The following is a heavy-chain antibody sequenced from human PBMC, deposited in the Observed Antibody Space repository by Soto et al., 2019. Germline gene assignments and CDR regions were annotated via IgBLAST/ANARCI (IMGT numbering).Heavy chain of an antibody. CDR2: ISAYNGNT. Sequence: QVQLVQSGAEVKKPGASVKVSCKASGYTFTSYGISWVRQAPGQGLEWMGWISAYNGNTNYAQKLQGRVTMTTDTSTSKAYMELRGLRSDDTAVYYCAGTVAGQYYYGMDVWGQGTTVTVSS. V-gene: IGHV1-18*01. CDR3: AGTVAGQYYYGMDV. D-gene: IGHD6-19*01. CDR1: GYTFTSYG. J-gene: IGHJ6*02.